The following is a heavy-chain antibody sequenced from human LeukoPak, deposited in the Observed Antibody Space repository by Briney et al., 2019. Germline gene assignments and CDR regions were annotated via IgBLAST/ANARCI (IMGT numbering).Heavy chain of an antibody. CDR3: ARDGGLLPDN. J-gene: IGHJ4*02. D-gene: IGHD2-21*02. V-gene: IGHV3-74*01. CDR2: ISPDGSSR. Sequence: GGSLRLSCAASGFPFSTYWMHWVRQPPGKGLVWVSRISPDGSSRSYADSVKGRFIISRDNAKNTRSLQMNSLTAEDTAVYYCARDGGLLPDNWGKGTLVTVSS. CDR1: GFPFSTYW.